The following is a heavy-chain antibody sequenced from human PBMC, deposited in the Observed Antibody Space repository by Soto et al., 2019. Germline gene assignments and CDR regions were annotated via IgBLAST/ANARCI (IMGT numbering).Heavy chain of an antibody. V-gene: IGHV4-34*01. D-gene: IGHD3-9*01. J-gene: IGHJ4*02. CDR2: INHSGST. CDR3: ARLVNSDY. Sequence: SETLSLTCAVYGGSFSGYYWSWIRQPPGKGLEWIGEINHSGSTNYNPSLKSRVTISVDTSKNQFSLKLSSVTAADTAVYYCARLVNSDYWGQGTLVTVSS. CDR1: GGSFSGYY.